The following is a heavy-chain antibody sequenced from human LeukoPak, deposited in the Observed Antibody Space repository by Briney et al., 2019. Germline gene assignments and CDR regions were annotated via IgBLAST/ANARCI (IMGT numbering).Heavy chain of an antibody. CDR1: GLTFIDAW. V-gene: IGHV3-15*01. D-gene: IGHD5-24*01. Sequence: GGSLRLSCAASGLTFIDAWMAAVRQSPGKGLEWVGRIKSKIDGEPTDYGTRVKGRFIISRDDSKNTLYLQMNSLQTDDPAVYYCSRGLVDHWAPYWGQGAMVTVSS. J-gene: IGHJ4*02. CDR3: SRGLVDHWAPY. CDR2: IKSKIDGEPT.